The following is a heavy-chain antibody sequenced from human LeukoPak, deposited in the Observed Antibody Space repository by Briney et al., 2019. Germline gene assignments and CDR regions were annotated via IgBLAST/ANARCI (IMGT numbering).Heavy chain of an antibody. V-gene: IGHV3-30*02. CDR1: GFTFSSYA. CDR2: IRYDGSNK. Sequence: GGSLRLSCAASGFTFSSYAMSWVRQAPGKGLEWVAFIRYDGSNKYYADSVKGRFTISRDNSKNTLYLQMNSLRAEDTAVYYCAKWGYSYGPYWGQGTLVTVSS. D-gene: IGHD5-18*01. J-gene: IGHJ4*02. CDR3: AKWGYSYGPY.